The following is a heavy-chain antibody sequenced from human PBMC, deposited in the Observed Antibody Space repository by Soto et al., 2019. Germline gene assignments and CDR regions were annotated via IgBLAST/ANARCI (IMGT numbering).Heavy chain of an antibody. CDR2: IWYDGSNK. J-gene: IGHJ4*02. CDR1: GFTFSSYG. V-gene: IGHV3-33*01. D-gene: IGHD4-4*01. CDR3: ARDASATVTFPGDY. Sequence: QVQLVESGGGVVQPGRSPRLSCAASGFTFSSYGMHWVRQAPGKGLEWVAVIWYDGSNKYYADSVKGRFTISRDNSKNTLYLQMNSLRAEDTAVYYCARDASATVTFPGDYWGQGTLVTVSS.